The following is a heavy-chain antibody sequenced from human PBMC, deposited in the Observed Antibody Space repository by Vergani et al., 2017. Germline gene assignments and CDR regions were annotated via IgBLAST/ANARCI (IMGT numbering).Heavy chain of an antibody. CDR2: IRSKAYGGTT. V-gene: IGHV3-49*04. CDR1: GFPFGDYA. CDR3: TIGYSSSWIDY. J-gene: IGHJ4*02. Sequence: EVQLVESGGGLVQPGRSLRLSCTASGFPFGDYAMSWVRQAPGKGLEWVGFIRSKAYGGTTEYAASVKGRFTISRDDSKSIAYLQMNSLKTEDTAVYYCTIGYSSSWIDYWGQGTLVTVSS. D-gene: IGHD6-13*01.